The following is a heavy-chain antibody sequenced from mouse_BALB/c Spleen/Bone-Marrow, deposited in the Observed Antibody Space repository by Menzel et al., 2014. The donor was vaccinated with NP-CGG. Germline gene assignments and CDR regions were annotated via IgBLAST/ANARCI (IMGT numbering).Heavy chain of an antibody. V-gene: IGHV1-20*02. Sequence: EVQLVESGPELVKPGASVKISCKASGYSFTGYFMNWVMQSHGKSLEWIGRINPYNGDTFYNQKFKGKATLTVDKSPSTAHMELRSLASEDSAVYYCARGGLLRAMDYWGQGTSVTVSS. CDR3: ARGGLLRAMDY. D-gene: IGHD2-3*01. CDR2: INPYNGDT. CDR1: GYSFTGYF. J-gene: IGHJ4*01.